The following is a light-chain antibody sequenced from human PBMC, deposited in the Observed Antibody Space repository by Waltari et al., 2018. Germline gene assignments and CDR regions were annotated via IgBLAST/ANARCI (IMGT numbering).Light chain of an antibody. CDR1: QSVSSRW. CDR3: QQYGNSAPIT. J-gene: IGKJ5*01. V-gene: IGKV3-20*01. CDR2: GAS. Sequence: EIVLTQSPGTLSLSPGERVTLSCRASQSVSSRWLAWYQQKPGQAPRLLVYGASRRATGIPDRFSGSGSGTDCTLTIARLEPEDFAMYYCQQYGNSAPITFGQGTRLEIK.